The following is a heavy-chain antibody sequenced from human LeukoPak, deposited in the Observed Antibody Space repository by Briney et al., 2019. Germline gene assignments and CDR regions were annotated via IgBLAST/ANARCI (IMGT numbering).Heavy chain of an antibody. D-gene: IGHD2-2*01. Sequence: GGSLRLSCAASGFTFSSYGMHWVRQAPGKGLEWVSFIRYDGSNKYHADSVKGRFTISRDNSKNTLYLQMNSLRAEDTAVYYCARDPSSTNRFDYWGQGTLVTVSS. V-gene: IGHV3-30*02. J-gene: IGHJ4*02. CDR1: GFTFSSYG. CDR2: IRYDGSNK. CDR3: ARDPSSTNRFDY.